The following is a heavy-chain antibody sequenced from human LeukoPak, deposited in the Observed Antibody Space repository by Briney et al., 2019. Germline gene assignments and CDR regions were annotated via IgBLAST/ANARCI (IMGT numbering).Heavy chain of an antibody. Sequence: SETLSLICTVSGGSNHIGSHYWAWIRQPPGKGLECIVSISYSGSTYYNPSLENRVTISIDTSKNHFSLKLNSLSAADTSVYYCAKRDDSGGNLVDLWGQGTLVTVS. CDR1: GGSNHIGSHY. J-gene: IGHJ4*02. CDR3: AKRDDSGGNLVDL. CDR2: ISYSGST. V-gene: IGHV4-39*02. D-gene: IGHD3-22*01.